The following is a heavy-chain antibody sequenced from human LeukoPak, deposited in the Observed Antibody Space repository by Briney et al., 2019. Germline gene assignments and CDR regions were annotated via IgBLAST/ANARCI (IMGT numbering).Heavy chain of an antibody. D-gene: IGHD2-15*01. V-gene: IGHV3-23*01. CDR2: ISGSGGST. CDR1: RFTFSSYA. J-gene: IGHJ4*02. CDR3: AKARRYCSGGSCLYYFDY. Sequence: GGSLRLSCAASRFTFSSYAMSWVRQAPGKGLEWVSAISGSGGSTYYADSVKGRFTISRDNSKNTLCLQMNSLRAEDTAVYYCAKARRYCSGGSCLYYFDYWGQGTLVTVSS.